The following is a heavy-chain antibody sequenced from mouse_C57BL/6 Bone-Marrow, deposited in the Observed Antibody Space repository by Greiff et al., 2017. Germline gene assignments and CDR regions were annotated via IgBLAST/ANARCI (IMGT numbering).Heavy chain of an antibody. Sequence: QVQLQQSGPELVKPGASVQISCKASGYAFSSSWLNWVKQRPGTGLEWIGRIYPGDGDTNYTGTFKGRATLTADKSSSTAYMQLSSLTSEDSAVYFCGRKGVFAYWGQGTLVTVSA. CDR1: GYAFSSSW. V-gene: IGHV1-82*01. CDR3: GRKGVFAY. CDR2: IYPGDGDT. J-gene: IGHJ3*01.